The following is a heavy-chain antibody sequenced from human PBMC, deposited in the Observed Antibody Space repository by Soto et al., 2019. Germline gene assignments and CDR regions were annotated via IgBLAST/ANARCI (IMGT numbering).Heavy chain of an antibody. CDR3: ARDYYGSGSYYNPYWFDP. V-gene: IGHV1-69*06. CDR2: IIPIFGTA. J-gene: IGHJ5*02. D-gene: IGHD3-10*01. CDR1: GGTFSSYA. Sequence: ASVKVSCKASGGTFSSYAISWVRQAPGQGLEWMGGIIPIFGTANYAQKFQGRVTITADKSTSTAYMELSSLRSEDTAVYYCARDYYGSGSYYNPYWFDPWGQGTLVTVSS.